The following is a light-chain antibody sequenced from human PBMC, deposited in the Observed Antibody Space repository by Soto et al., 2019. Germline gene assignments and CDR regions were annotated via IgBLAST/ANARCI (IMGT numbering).Light chain of an antibody. CDR2: GAS. CDR3: QQRHSWKVT. J-gene: IGKJ5*01. CDR1: QSVRSN. Sequence: ARQSVRSNVAWYQQKPGQAPRLLIDGASTRATSITAMCSGSGESTECMRTISSLVPEEVAVYYCQQRHSWKVTFGQGTRVEIK. V-gene: IGKV3-15*01.